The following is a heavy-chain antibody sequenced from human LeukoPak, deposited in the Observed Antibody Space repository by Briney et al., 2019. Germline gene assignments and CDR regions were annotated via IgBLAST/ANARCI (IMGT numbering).Heavy chain of an antibody. Sequence: GGSLRLSCAASGFTFDDHGMTWVRQVPGKGLEWVSNINWDGATTNYADSVKGRFTISRDNAKNSLYLQMNSLRAEDTAFYYCARLKINHGWKGGMDYWGQGTLVTVSS. V-gene: IGHV3-20*04. CDR2: INWDGATT. D-gene: IGHD1-1*01. CDR1: GFTFDDHG. CDR3: ARLKINHGWKGGMDY. J-gene: IGHJ4*02.